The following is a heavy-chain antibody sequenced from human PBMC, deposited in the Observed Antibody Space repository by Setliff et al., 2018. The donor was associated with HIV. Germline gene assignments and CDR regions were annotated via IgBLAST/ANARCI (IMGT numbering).Heavy chain of an antibody. CDR2: IYYTGNT. D-gene: IGHD3-10*01. CDR3: ARPITMVRGVLNYYYYYMDV. Sequence: ASETLSLTCSVSGGSISSSTDYWGWIRQPPGKGLEWIGTIYYTGNTYYNPSLKSRLTISVDTSKNQFSLKLSSVTAADTAVYYCARPITMVRGVLNYYYYYMDVWGMGTTVTSP. CDR1: GGSISSSTDY. J-gene: IGHJ6*03. V-gene: IGHV4-39*01.